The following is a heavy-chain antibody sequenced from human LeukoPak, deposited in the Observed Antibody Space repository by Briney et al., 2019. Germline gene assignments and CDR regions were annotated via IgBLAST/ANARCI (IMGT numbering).Heavy chain of an antibody. CDR3: AKDRGLYYVIY. CDR2: ITGSGGRT. V-gene: IGHV3-23*01. D-gene: IGHD3-10*02. CDR1: GFTFSNYA. Sequence: GGSLRLSCATSGFTFSNYAMNWVRQAPGKGLEWVSAITGSGGRTYYADSVKGRFTISRDNSKNTLYLQMNSLRAEDTAVYYCAKDRGLYYVIYWGQGTLVTVSS. J-gene: IGHJ4*02.